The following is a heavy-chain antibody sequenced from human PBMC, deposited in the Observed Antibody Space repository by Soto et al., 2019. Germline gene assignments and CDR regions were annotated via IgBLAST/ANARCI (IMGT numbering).Heavy chain of an antibody. CDR2: INPNSGGT. J-gene: IGHJ3*02. CDR1: GYTFTGYY. D-gene: IGHD2-2*01. V-gene: IGHV1-2*04. CDR3: ARALRRDCSSTSCAFYI. Sequence: ASVKVSCKASGYTFTGYYMHWVRQAPGQGLEWMGWINPNSGGTNYAQKFQGWVTMTRDTSISTAYMELSRLRSDDTAVYYCARALRRDCSSTSCAFYIWGQGTRVTVSS.